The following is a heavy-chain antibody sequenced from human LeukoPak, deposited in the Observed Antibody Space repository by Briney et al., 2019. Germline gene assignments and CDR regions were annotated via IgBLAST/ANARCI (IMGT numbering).Heavy chain of an antibody. CDR3: ARGEPYCSGGSCYS. CDR2: MNPNSGNT. Sequence: ASVKVSRKASGYTFTSYDINWVRQATGQGLEWMGWMNPNSGNTGYAQKFQGRVTMTRNTSISTAYMELSSLRSEDTAVYYCARGEPYCSGGSCYSWGQGTLVTVSS. J-gene: IGHJ4*02. D-gene: IGHD2-15*01. V-gene: IGHV1-8*01. CDR1: GYTFTSYD.